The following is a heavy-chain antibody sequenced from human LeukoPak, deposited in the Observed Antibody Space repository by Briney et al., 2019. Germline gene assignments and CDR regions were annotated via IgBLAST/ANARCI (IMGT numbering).Heavy chain of an antibody. J-gene: IGHJ6*03. V-gene: IGHV3-48*02. Sequence: GRSLRLSCAASGFTFSSYSMNWVRQAPGKGLXXXXXXXXXXSTIYYAASVKGRFTISRDNAKNSLYLQMNSLRDEDTAVYYCARSEGSGWGLLAYYYYYMDVWGKGTTVTVSS. D-gene: IGHD6-19*01. CDR2: XXXXXSTI. CDR1: GFTFSSYS. CDR3: ARSEGSGWGLLAYYYYYMDV.